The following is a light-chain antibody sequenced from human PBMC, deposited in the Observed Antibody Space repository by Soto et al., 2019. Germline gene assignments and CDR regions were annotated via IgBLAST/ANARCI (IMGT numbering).Light chain of an antibody. CDR2: GAS. Sequence: ETVMTQSPATLSVSRGERATLXXRASQSVSSYLAWYQQKPGPAPGLRXYGASSRATGIPDRCSGSGSGRDFTLTNSRLEAEDFAVYYCQLYGRSPPLTFGQGTKVDNK. J-gene: IGKJ1*01. V-gene: IGKV3-20*01. CDR1: QSVSSY. CDR3: QLYGRSPPLT.